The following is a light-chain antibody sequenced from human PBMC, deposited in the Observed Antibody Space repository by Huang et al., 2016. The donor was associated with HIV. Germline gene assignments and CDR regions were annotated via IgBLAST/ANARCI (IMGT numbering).Light chain of an antibody. J-gene: IGKJ4*01. CDR1: QSVLYSSNNNNY. CDR3: QQYYSTPPT. CDR2: WAS. V-gene: IGKV4-1*01. Sequence: DIVMTQSPDSLAVSLGERATINCKSSQSVLYSSNNNNYLAWYQQKPGQPPTLLIYWASTRESGVPDRFSCSGSGTDFTLTISSLQAEDVAVYYCQQYYSTPPTFGGGTKVEIK.